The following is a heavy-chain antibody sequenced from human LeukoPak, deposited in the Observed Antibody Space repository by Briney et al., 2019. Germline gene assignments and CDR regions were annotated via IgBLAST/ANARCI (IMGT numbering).Heavy chain of an antibody. V-gene: IGHV3-23*01. Sequence: GGSLRLSCAASGFTFSSYAMSWVRKAPGKGLEWVSAISGSGGSTYYADSVKGRFTISRDNSKNTLYLQMNSLRAEDTAVYYCAKARWGYCSGGSCYGFDYWGQGTLVTVSS. CDR1: GFTFSSYA. CDR3: AKARWGYCSGGSCYGFDY. CDR2: ISGSGGST. D-gene: IGHD2-15*01. J-gene: IGHJ4*02.